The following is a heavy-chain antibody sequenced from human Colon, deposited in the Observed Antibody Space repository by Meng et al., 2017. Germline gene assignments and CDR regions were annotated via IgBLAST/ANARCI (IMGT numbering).Heavy chain of an antibody. CDR1: GGSVSSAGYQ. V-gene: IGHV4-61*08. J-gene: IGHJ4*02. Sequence: QREESGPGLGRPSDTLSLIGSVSGGSVSSAGYQWSWIRHHPGKGLEWIGYASTTYNPSLKSRVTISVDTSKNQFSLRLTSVTAADTAVYYCARDHMGSLDYWGQGILVTVSS. CDR3: ARDHMGSLDY. CDR2: AST. D-gene: IGHD1-26*01.